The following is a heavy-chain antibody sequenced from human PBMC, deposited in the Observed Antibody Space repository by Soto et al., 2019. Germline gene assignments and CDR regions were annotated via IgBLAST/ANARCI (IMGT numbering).Heavy chain of an antibody. CDR1: GVSIQTFY. CDR3: AREGSYSAYNFAHGIQLWSFDF. CDR2: IFSSGST. V-gene: IGHV4-4*07. Sequence: PSETLSLTCTVSGVSIQTFYWSLVRKTAGKGLEWIGRIFSSGSTSFNPSLESRVAMSVDTSKNHFSLNLSSVTAADMAVYYCAREGSYSAYNFAHGIQLWSFDFWGQGALVNVS. D-gene: IGHD5-12*01. J-gene: IGHJ4*02.